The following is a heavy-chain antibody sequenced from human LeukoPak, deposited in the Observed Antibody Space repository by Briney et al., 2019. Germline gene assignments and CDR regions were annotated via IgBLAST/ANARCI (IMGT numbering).Heavy chain of an antibody. J-gene: IGHJ4*02. D-gene: IGHD3-16*02. CDR1: GGTFSSYA. CDR2: IIPIFGTA. CDR3: AIGLVFGGVIVRPKPH. V-gene: IGHV1-69*05. Sequence: SVKVSCKASGGTFSSYAISWVRQAPGQGLEWMGGIIPIFGTANYAQKFQGRVTITTDESTSTAYMELSSLRSEDTAVYYCAIGLVFGGVIVRPKPHWGQGTLVTVSP.